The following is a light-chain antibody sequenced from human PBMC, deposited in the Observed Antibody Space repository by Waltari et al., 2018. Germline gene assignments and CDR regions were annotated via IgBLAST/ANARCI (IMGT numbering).Light chain of an antibody. CDR3: QQYGSSPGFT. J-gene: IGKJ3*01. CDR2: GAS. Sequence: VLTQSPGTLSLSPGDRATLSCRASQSVSSSYLAWYQQKPGQAPRLLIYGASSRATGIPDRFSGSGSGTDFTLTISRLEPEDFAVYYCQQYGSSPGFTFGPGTKVDIK. V-gene: IGKV3-20*01. CDR1: QSVSSSY.